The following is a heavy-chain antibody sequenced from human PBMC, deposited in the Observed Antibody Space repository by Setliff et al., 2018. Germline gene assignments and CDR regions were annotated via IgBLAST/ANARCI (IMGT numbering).Heavy chain of an antibody. V-gene: IGHV4-61*09. J-gene: IGHJ6*03. CDR2: VYTSWST. CDR1: GDSISSRTHY. Sequence: SETLSLTCTVSGDSISSRTHYWSWIRQPAGKGLEWIGQVYTSWSTNYNPSLKSRVTISLDTSKNQFSLNLSSLTAADTAVYYCARVSGCQYMDVWGKGTTVTVSS. CDR3: ARVSGCQYMDV. D-gene: IGHD6-25*01.